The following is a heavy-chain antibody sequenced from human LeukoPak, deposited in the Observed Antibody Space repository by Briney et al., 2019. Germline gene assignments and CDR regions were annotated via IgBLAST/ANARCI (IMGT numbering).Heavy chain of an antibody. CDR2: INPNSGGT. V-gene: IGHV1-2*02. J-gene: IGHJ4*02. Sequence: GASVKVSCKASGYTFTGYYMHWVRQAPGQGLEWMGWINPNSGGTNYAQKFQGRVTMTRDTSISTAYMELSRLRSDDTAVYYCASGYCSSTSCYYPFDYWGQGTLVTVSS. CDR3: ASGYCSSTSCYYPFDY. CDR1: GYTFTGYY. D-gene: IGHD2-2*03.